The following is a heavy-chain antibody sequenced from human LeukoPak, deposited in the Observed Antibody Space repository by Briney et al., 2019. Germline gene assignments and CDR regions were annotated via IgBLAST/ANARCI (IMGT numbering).Heavy chain of an antibody. CDR3: AKGGVGGSGTYRAFDS. J-gene: IGHJ4*02. D-gene: IGHD3-10*01. V-gene: IGHV3-23*01. Sequence: PGGSLRLSCAASGFIFSDYAMSWVRQAPGKGLEWVSGVCGSGGCTYYADSVKGRFIISRDNSKNTLYLQMNSLRVEDTAVYYCAKGGVGGSGTYRAFDSWGQGTLVTVPS. CDR1: GFIFSDYA. CDR2: VCGSGGCT.